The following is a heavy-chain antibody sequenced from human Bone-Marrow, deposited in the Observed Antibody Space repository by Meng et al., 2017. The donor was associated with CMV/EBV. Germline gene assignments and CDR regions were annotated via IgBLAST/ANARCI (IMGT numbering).Heavy chain of an antibody. CDR3: ARGLRGVRFLEWLPYYFDY. CDR2: INHSGST. Sequence: SFGGYYWSWIRPPPVKGLEWIGAINHSGSTNYNPSLKSRVTISVDTSKNQFSLKLSSVTAADTAVYYCARGLRGVRFLEWLPYYFDYWGQGTLVTVSS. V-gene: IGHV4-34*01. CDR1: SFGGYY. D-gene: IGHD3-3*01. J-gene: IGHJ4*02.